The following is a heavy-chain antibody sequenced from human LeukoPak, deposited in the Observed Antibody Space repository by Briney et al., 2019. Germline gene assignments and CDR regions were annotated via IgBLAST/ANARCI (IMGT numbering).Heavy chain of an antibody. CDR2: IVGGGGST. V-gene: IGHV3-23*01. Sequence: PGGSLRLSCEASGFSSSTYAMSWVRQAPGKGLEWVSGIVGGGGSTYYADSVKGRFTISRDNSKNMLYLQMNSLRAEDTAVYYCAKDLGRDYWGQGTLVTVSS. CDR3: AKDLGRDY. D-gene: IGHD3-16*01. J-gene: IGHJ4*02. CDR1: GFSSSTYA.